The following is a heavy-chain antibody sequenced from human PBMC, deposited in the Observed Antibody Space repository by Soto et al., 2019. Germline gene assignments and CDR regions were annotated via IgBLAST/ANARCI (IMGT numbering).Heavy chain of an antibody. CDR3: ARVDLGALYRRAFDI. CDR2: IRNRANSYST. D-gene: IGHD3-16*01. J-gene: IGHJ3*02. V-gene: IGHV3-72*01. Sequence: GGSLRLSCAASGFAFSDHYMDWVRQAPGQGLEWVGRIRNRANSYSTEYAASVNGRFTILRDDSKNSLYLQMNSLRTEDTAVYYCARVDLGALYRRAFDIWGQGTMVTVSS. CDR1: GFAFSDHY.